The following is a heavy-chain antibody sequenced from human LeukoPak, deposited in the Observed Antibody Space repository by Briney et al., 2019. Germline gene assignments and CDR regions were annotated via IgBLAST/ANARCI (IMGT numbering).Heavy chain of an antibody. CDR3: ARDGEGDQGWDY. D-gene: IGHD2-15*01. CDR2: ISYSGST. V-gene: IGHV4-59*11. J-gene: IGHJ4*02. Sequence: SETLSLTCTVSGVFIVRHYWIWLRQTPGKGLEWIGQISYSGSTNYNPSLKSRVTISLDRSMNQVSLRLSSVTAADMAVYYCARDGEGDQGWDYWGQGTLVTVSS. CDR1: GVFIVRHY.